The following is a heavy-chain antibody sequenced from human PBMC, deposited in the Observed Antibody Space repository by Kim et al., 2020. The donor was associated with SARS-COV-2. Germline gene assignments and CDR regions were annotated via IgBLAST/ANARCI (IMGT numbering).Heavy chain of an antibody. CDR2: IVGSGVST. Sequence: GGSLRLSCAASGFTFSSYGMSWVRQAPGKGLEWVSSIVGSGVSTYYADSVKGRFTISRDNSKNTRYLQMNSLRAEDTAVYYCAKTTGFDYWGQGTLVTVS. V-gene: IGHV3-23*01. J-gene: IGHJ4*02. CDR3: AKTTGFDY. CDR1: GFTFSSYG. D-gene: IGHD2-8*02.